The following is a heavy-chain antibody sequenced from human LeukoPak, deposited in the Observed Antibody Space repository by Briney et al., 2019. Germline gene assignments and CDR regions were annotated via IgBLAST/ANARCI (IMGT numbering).Heavy chain of an antibody. CDR3: ATSGWYLLPGVY. Sequence: PGGSLRLSCAASGFTFSDYYMSWIRQPPGKGLEWIGSIYYSGSTYYNPSLESRVTISVDTSKNQFSLKLSSVTAADTAVYYCATSGWYLLPGVYWGQGTLVTVSS. D-gene: IGHD6-19*01. CDR2: IYYSGST. CDR1: GFTFSDYY. V-gene: IGHV4-38-2*01. J-gene: IGHJ4*02.